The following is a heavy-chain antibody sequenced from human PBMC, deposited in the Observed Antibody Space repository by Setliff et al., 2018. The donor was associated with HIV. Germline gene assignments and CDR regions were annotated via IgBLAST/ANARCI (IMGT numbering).Heavy chain of an antibody. CDR3: AKSASWDLRGWLH. J-gene: IGHJ4*02. V-gene: IGHV3-21*04. Sequence: PGGSLRLSCAASGFTFSSYSMNWVRQAPGKGLEWVSSISSSSSYIYYADSVKGRFTISRDNAKNTIYLQMSSLRAEDSAVYYCAKSASWDLRGWLHWGQGTLVTVSS. CDR2: ISSSSSYI. CDR1: GFTFSSYS. D-gene: IGHD6-19*01.